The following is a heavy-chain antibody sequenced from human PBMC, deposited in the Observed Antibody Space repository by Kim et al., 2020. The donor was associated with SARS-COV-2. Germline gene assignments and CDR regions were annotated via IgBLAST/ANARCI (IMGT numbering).Heavy chain of an antibody. D-gene: IGHD3-22*01. V-gene: IGHV3-33*06. CDR2: IWYDGSNK. CDR3: AKDMLAYYYDSSGYSYYYGMDV. J-gene: IGHJ6*02. CDR1: GFTFSSYG. Sequence: GGSLRLSCAASGFTFSSYGMHWVRQAPGKGLEWVAVIWYDGSNKYYADSVKGRFTISRDNSKNTLYLQMNSLRAEDTAVYYCAKDMLAYYYDSSGYSYYYGMDVWGQGTTVTVSS.